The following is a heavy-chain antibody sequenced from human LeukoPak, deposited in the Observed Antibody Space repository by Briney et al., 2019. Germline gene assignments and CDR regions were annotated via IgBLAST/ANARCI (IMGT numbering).Heavy chain of an antibody. CDR2: IYTSGST. J-gene: IGHJ2*01. D-gene: IGHD6-13*01. V-gene: IGHV4-4*07. Sequence: SETLSLTCTVSGVSISNYYWNWIRQPAGKGLEWIGLIYTSGSTNYNPSLKSRVTMSVDTSKNQFSLKLSSVTAADTAVYYCASPAGYSSSWSFDLWGRGTLVTVSS. CDR3: ASPAGYSSSWSFDL. CDR1: GVSISNYY.